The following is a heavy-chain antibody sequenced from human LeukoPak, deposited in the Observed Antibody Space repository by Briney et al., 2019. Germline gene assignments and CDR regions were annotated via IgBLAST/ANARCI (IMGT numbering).Heavy chain of an antibody. CDR3: ARLPGGDSSSVVAFDI. J-gene: IGHJ3*02. Sequence: GGSLRLSCAASGFTFSSYWMSWVRQAPGKGLDWVVNIKQDGSEKYYVDSVKGRFTISRDNAKNSLYLQMNSLRAEDTAVYYCARLPGGDSSSVVAFDIWGQGTMVTVSS. CDR2: IKQDGSEK. D-gene: IGHD2-21*02. V-gene: IGHV3-7*03. CDR1: GFTFSSYW.